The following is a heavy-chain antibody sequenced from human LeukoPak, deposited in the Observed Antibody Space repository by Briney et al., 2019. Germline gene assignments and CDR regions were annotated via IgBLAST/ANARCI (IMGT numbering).Heavy chain of an antibody. CDR2: INWNGGRI. CDR3: AKTSRAYSNYDSPYDY. V-gene: IGHV3-20*04. J-gene: IGHJ4*02. Sequence: GGSLRLSCGASGFTFDDFDMGWVRQVPGQGLKWVSGINWNGGRIIYADSVKGRFTISRDNAKNSLYLQMNSLRAEDTALYYCAKTSRAYSNYDSPYDYWGQGTLVTVSS. D-gene: IGHD4-11*01. CDR1: GFTFDDFD.